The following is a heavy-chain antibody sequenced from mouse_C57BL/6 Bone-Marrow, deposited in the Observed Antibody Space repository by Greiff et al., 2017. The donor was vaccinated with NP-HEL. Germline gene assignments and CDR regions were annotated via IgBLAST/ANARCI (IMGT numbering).Heavy chain of an antibody. V-gene: IGHV1-50*01. D-gene: IGHD1-1*01. CDR3: ARYYYGSSYDFDY. CDR2: IDPSDSYP. J-gene: IGHJ2*01. CDR1: GYTFTSYW. Sequence: QVQLQQPGAELVKPGASVKLSCKASGYTFTSYWMQWVKQRPGQGLEWIGEIDPSDSYPNYNQKFKGKATLTVDTSSSTAYMQLSSLTSEDSAVYYCARYYYGSSYDFDYWGQGTTLTVSS.